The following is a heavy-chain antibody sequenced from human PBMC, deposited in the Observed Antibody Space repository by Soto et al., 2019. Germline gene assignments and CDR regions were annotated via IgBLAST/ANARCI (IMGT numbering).Heavy chain of an antibody. D-gene: IGHD6-6*01. Sequence: QVQLVQSGAEVKKPGSSVKVSCKASGGTFSSYTISWVRQAPGQGLEWMGRIIPILGIANYAQKFQGRVTITADKPTSTAYMELSSLRSEDTAVYYCARDSTQYSSSRFWWFDPWGQGTLVTVSS. J-gene: IGHJ5*02. CDR2: IIPILGIA. V-gene: IGHV1-69*08. CDR1: GGTFSSYT. CDR3: ARDSTQYSSSRFWWFDP.